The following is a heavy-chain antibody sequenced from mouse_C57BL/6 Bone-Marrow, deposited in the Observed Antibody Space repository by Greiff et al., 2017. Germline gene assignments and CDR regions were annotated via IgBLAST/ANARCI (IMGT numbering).Heavy chain of an antibody. D-gene: IGHD1-1*01. CDR3: AREGNYYGTLDY. CDR1: GYTFTDYN. CDR2: INPNNGGT. J-gene: IGHJ2*01. Sequence: VQLQQSGPELVKPGASVKIPCKASGYTFTDYNMDWVKQSHGKSLEWIGDINPNNGGTIYNQKFKGKATLTVDKSSSTAYMELRSLTSEDTAVYYCAREGNYYGTLDYWGQGTTLTVSS. V-gene: IGHV1-18*01.